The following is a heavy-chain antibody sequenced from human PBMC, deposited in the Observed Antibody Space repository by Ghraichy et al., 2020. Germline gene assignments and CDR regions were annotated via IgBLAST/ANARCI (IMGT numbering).Heavy chain of an antibody. J-gene: IGHJ4*02. D-gene: IGHD3-10*01. CDR2: INHSGST. CDR1: GGSFRGYY. V-gene: IGHV4-34*01. Sequence: SETLSLTCAVYGGSFRGYYWSWIRQPPGKGLEWIGEINHSGSTNYNPSLKSRVTISVDTSKNQFSLKLSSVTAADTAVYYCAGTTYYGISPRWGQGTLVTVSS. CDR3: AGTTYYGISPR.